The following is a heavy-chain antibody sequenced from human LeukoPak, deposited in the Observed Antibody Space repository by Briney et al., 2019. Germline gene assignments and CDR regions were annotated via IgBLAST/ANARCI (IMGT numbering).Heavy chain of an antibody. D-gene: IGHD5-18*01. J-gene: IGHJ4*02. CDR2: INSDGSST. CDR3: ARGAFRSYGDSDY. V-gene: IGHV3-74*01. Sequence: GGSLRLSCAASGFTFSNYWMHWVRQAPGKGLVWVSRINSDGSSTSYADSVKGRFTISRDNAKNTLYLQMNSLRAEDTAVYYCARGAFRSYGDSDYWGQGTLVTVSS. CDR1: GFTFSNYW.